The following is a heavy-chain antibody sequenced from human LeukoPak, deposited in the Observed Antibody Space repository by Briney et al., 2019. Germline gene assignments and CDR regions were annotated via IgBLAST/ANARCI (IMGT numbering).Heavy chain of an antibody. CDR1: GFTFDDYA. Sequence: GGSLRLSCAASGFTFDDYAMHWVRQAPGKGLEWVSGISWNSGSIGYADSVKGRFTISRDNAKNSLYLQMNSLRAEDTALYYCARAKSYVSYYFYMDVWGKGATVTISS. J-gene: IGHJ6*03. V-gene: IGHV3-9*01. D-gene: IGHD3-10*02. CDR3: ARAKSYVSYYFYMDV. CDR2: ISWNSGSI.